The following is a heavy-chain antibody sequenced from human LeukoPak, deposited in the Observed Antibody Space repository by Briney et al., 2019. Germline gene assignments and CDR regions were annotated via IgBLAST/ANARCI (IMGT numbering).Heavy chain of an antibody. J-gene: IGHJ4*02. CDR2: INPSGGST. V-gene: IGHV1-46*01. Sequence: GASVKVSCKASGYTFTSYYMHWVRQAPGQGLEWMGIINPSGGSTSYAQKFQGRVTMTRDTSTSTVYMGLSSLRSEDTAVYYCAREGHLTIFGAGRGYYFDYWGQGTLVTVSS. D-gene: IGHD3-3*01. CDR1: GYTFTSYY. CDR3: AREGHLTIFGAGRGYYFDY.